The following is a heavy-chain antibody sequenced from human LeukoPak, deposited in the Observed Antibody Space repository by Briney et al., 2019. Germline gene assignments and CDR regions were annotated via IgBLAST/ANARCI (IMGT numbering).Heavy chain of an antibody. Sequence: PGGSLILSCAASGFTFSNYAMSWVRQAPGRGLEWVSAISGYGGSTYYADSVKGRFTISRDNSKNTLDLQMNSLRAEDTAVYYCAKASRDYGDYDRWGQGTLVTVSS. V-gene: IGHV3-23*01. CDR2: ISGYGGST. D-gene: IGHD4-17*01. CDR3: AKASRDYGDYDR. CDR1: GFTFSNYA. J-gene: IGHJ4*02.